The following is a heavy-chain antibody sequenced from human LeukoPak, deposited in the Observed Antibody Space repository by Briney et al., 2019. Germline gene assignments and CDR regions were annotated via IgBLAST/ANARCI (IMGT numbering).Heavy chain of an antibody. CDR2: INHSGST. CDR3: AYRLELLWFGELQDY. V-gene: IGHV4-34*01. CDR1: GGSFSGYY. J-gene: IGHJ4*02. D-gene: IGHD3-10*01. Sequence: PSETLSLTCAVYGGSFSGYYWSWIRQPPGKGLEWIGEINHSGSTNYNPSLKSRVTISVDTSKNQFSLKLSSVTAADTAVYYCAYRLELLWFGELQDYWGQGTLVTVSS.